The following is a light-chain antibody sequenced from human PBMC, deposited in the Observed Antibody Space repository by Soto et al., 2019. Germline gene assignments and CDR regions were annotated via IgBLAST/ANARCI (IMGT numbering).Light chain of an antibody. CDR1: QSVTSN. Sequence: VWITQWPASHSKTKGERATLSCRASQSVTSNVAWYQQKPGQAPRLLIYGASTRATGIPAKFNGSGSGTEFILTISSLQSEDFAVYYCQQYNNWPPWTFGQGTKVDIK. CDR3: QQYNNWPPWT. CDR2: GAS. J-gene: IGKJ1*01. V-gene: IGKV3-15*01.